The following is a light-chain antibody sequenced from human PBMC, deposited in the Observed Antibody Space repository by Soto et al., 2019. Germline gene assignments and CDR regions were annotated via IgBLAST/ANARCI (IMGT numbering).Light chain of an antibody. CDR3: QQSYSTPFR. J-gene: IGKJ3*01. Sequence: DIQMTQSPSSLSASVGDRVTITCRASQSIATYLSWYQQKPGKAPKLLIFAASSLQSGVPSIFSGSGSGTAFTLTISSLRPEDFATYYCQQSYSTPFRFGPGTKVDIK. CDR2: AAS. CDR1: QSIATY. V-gene: IGKV1-39*01.